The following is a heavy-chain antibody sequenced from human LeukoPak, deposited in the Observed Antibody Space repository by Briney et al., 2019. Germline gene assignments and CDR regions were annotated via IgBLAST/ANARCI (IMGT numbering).Heavy chain of an antibody. J-gene: IGHJ4*02. D-gene: IGHD3-10*01. Sequence: GGSLRLSCAASGFTFSSYSMNWVRQAPGKGLEWVSSISSSSNYRYYAESVKGQFTISRDYAQNSLYLQMNSLRAEDTAVYYCARDQEIYYGSGSGYWGQGTLVTVSS. CDR2: ISSSSNYR. CDR3: ARDQEIYYGSGSGY. V-gene: IGHV3-21*01. CDR1: GFTFSSYS.